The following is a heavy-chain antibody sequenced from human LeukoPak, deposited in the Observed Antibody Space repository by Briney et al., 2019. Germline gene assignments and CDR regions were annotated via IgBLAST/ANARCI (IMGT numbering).Heavy chain of an antibody. CDR3: ARGDSWVMKGFDI. CDR2: MTPKTGDT. Sequence: ASVKVSCKASGYTLTHYDIHWVRQAPGQGLEWMGWMTPKTGDTAYAQKFQGRITMTKSSSINTVYMELSSLRSEDTAVYYCARGDSWVMKGFDIWGQGTRVIVSS. V-gene: IGHV1-8*01. CDR1: GYTLTHYD. J-gene: IGHJ3*02. D-gene: IGHD3-16*01.